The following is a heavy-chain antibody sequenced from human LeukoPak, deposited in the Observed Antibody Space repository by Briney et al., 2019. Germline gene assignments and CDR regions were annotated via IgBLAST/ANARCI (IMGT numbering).Heavy chain of an antibody. Sequence: ETLSLTCAVYGGSLNGYYWSWVRQPPGKGLEWVANIKQDGSEKYFVDSVKGRFTISRDNAKNSLYLQMNSLRAEDTAVYFCARDNDWTRDYWGHGTLVTVSS. V-gene: IGHV3-7*01. CDR3: ARDNDWTRDY. CDR2: IKQDGSEK. J-gene: IGHJ4*01. CDR1: GGSLNGYY. D-gene: IGHD3-9*01.